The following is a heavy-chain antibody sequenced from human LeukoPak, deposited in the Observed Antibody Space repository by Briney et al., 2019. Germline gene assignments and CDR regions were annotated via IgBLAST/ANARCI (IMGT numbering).Heavy chain of an antibody. CDR2: ISSSSSYI. D-gene: IGHD2-21*02. CDR3: ARGLDIVVVTAAGY. CDR1: GFTFSSYS. V-gene: IGHV3-21*01. Sequence: GESLRLSCAASGFTFSSYSMNWVRQAPGKGLEWVSSISSSSSYICYADSVKGRFTITRDNAKNSLYLQMNSLRAEDTAVYYCARGLDIVVVTAAGYWGQGTLVTVSS. J-gene: IGHJ4*02.